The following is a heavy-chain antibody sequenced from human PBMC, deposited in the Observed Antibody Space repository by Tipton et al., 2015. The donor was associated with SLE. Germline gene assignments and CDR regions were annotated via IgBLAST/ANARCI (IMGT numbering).Heavy chain of an antibody. CDR3: AKITSPGWFDP. D-gene: IGHD3-10*01. Sequence: SGFTFSRYGMHWVRQAPGKGLEWVAVIWYDGSNKYYADSVKGRFTISRDNSKNTLYLQMNSLRAEDTAVYYCAKITSPGWFDPWGQGTLVTVSS. V-gene: IGHV3-33*06. CDR1: GFTFSRYG. CDR2: IWYDGSNK. J-gene: IGHJ5*02.